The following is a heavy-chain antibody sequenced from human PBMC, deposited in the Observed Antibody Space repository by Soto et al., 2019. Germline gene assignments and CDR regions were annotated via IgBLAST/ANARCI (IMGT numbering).Heavy chain of an antibody. CDR3: TTDLPSSDCWANDF. V-gene: IGHV3-15*07. D-gene: IGHD2-21*01. Sequence: GGSLRLSCAASGFIFSGAWMNWVRQAPGKGLEWVARIKSKTDGGATHYAAPVRGRFTISRDDSKNTVFLQMDSLKSEDTAVYYCTTDLPSSDCWANDFWGQGTLVTVSS. CDR1: GFIFSGAW. J-gene: IGHJ4*02. CDR2: IKSKTDGGAT.